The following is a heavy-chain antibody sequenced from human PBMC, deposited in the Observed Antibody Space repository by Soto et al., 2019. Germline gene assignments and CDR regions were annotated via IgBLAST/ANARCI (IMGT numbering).Heavy chain of an antibody. CDR1: GGTFSSYA. V-gene: IGHV1-69*13. CDR3: ARVATAMVADWFEP. CDR2: IIPIFGTA. Sequence: SVKVSCKASGGTFSSYAISGVRQAPGQGLEWMGGIIPIFGTANYARKFQGRVTITADESTSTAYMELSSLRSEDTAVYYCARVATAMVADWFEPWGQGTVVTVSP. J-gene: IGHJ5*02. D-gene: IGHD5-18*01.